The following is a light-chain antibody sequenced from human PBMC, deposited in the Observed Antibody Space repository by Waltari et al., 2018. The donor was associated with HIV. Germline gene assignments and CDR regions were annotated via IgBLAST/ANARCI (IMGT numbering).Light chain of an antibody. CDR2: AVS. CDR1: SSDVGGYTY. J-gene: IGLJ1*01. Sequence: QSALTQPASVSGSPGQSITISCPGTSSDVGGYTYVSWYQQHPGKAPKLMIYAVSNRPSGVSNRFSGSKSGNTASLTISGLQAEDEAEYYCSSYTSSRSYVFGTGTRVTV. V-gene: IGLV2-14*03. CDR3: SSYTSSRSYV.